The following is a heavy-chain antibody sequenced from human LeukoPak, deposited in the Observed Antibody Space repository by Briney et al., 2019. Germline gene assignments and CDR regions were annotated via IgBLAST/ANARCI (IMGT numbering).Heavy chain of an antibody. V-gene: IGHV1-46*01. CDR3: ARGPYSGDCHFDF. CDR2: INPSGGST. CDR1: GYTVPSCL. J-gene: IGHJ4*02. Sequence: GASVKDSFKGSGYTVPSCLILWVRQAPGQGLEWMGVINPSGGSTSYAQKFQGRVTMTRDTSTSTVSMELSSLRFEDTAVYYCARGPYSGDCHFDFWGQGTLVTVSS. D-gene: IGHD6-19*01.